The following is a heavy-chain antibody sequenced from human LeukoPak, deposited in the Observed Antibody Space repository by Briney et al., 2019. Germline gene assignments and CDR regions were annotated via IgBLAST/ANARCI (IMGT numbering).Heavy chain of an antibody. CDR3: ERGLVSPFYGDYANYFDY. D-gene: IGHD4-17*01. CDR1: GDSISRGGYY. V-gene: IGHV4-31*03. CDR2: IYYSGST. Sequence: SETLSLTCTVSGDSISRGGYYWSWIRQHPGKGLEWIGYIYYSGSTYYNPSLKSRVTISLDTSKNQFSLKLSSVTAADTAVYYCERGLVSPFYGDYANYFDYWGQGILVTVSS. J-gene: IGHJ4*02.